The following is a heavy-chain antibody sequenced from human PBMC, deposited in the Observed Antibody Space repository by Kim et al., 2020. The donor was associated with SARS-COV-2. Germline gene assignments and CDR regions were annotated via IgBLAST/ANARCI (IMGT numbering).Heavy chain of an antibody. V-gene: IGHV4-34*01. J-gene: IGHJ5*02. CDR3: ARGVIGVWWLHPRFPNWFDP. CDR1: GGSFSGYY. CDR2: INHSGST. Sequence: SETLSLTCAVYGGSFSGYYWSWIRQPPGKGLEWIGEINHSGSTNYNPSLKSRVTISVDTSKNQFSLKLSSVTAADTAVYYCARGVIGVWWLHPRFPNWFDPWGQGTLVTVSS. D-gene: IGHD1-26*01.